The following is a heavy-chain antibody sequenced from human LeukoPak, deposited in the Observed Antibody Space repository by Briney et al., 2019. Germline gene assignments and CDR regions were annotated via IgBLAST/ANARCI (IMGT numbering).Heavy chain of an antibody. D-gene: IGHD3-3*01. Sequence: ASVKVSCKASGYTFTSYGISWVRQAPGQGLEWMGWISAYNGNTNYAQKLQGRVTMTTGTSTSTAYMELRSLRSDDTAVYYCARDLPRGLRFLEWLSSLDGMDVWGQGTTVTVSS. CDR1: GYTFTSYG. V-gene: IGHV1-18*01. J-gene: IGHJ6*02. CDR3: ARDLPRGLRFLEWLSSLDGMDV. CDR2: ISAYNGNT.